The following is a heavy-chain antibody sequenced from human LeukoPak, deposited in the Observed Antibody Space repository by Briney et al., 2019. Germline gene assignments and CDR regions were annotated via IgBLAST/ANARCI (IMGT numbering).Heavy chain of an antibody. V-gene: IGHV3-64D*06. CDR2: IRSNGGST. J-gene: IGHJ4*02. Sequence: GGCLRLSCSAYGFTFSSYAMHWVRQAPGKVLGYVSAIRSNGGSTYYADSVKGRFTISRDNSKNTLYLQMSSLRAEDTAVYYCVMGPLCFGESYLDYWGQGTLVTVSS. D-gene: IGHD3-10*01. CDR1: GFTFSSYA. CDR3: VMGPLCFGESYLDY.